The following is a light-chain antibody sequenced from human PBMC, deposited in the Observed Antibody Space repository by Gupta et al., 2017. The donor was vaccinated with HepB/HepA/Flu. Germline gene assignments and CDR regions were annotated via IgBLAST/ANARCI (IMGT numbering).Light chain of an antibody. V-gene: IGKV3-15*01. CDR3: QQYKNWPPWT. Sequence: EVVMTQSPATLSVSPGDGATLSCRASQSVTTNLAWYQQKPGQAPRLLIHGASTRASDIPARFSGRGSGTDFTLTISNLQPEDSAIYYCQQYKNWPPWTFGKGTKVEIK. CDR2: GAS. J-gene: IGKJ1*01. CDR1: QSVTTN.